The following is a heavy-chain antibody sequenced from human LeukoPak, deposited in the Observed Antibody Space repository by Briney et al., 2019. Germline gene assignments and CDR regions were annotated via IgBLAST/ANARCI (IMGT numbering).Heavy chain of an antibody. J-gene: IGHJ6*03. D-gene: IGHD3-10*01. Sequence: ASVKVSCKASGYTFTGYYMHWVRQAPGQGLEWMGWINPNSGGTNYAQKFQGRVIMTRNTSISTGYMELSSLRSEDTAVYYCARADYYGSGMYYYYYMDVWGKGATVTISS. CDR2: INPNSGGT. CDR3: ARADYYGSGMYYYYYMDV. CDR1: GYTFTGYY. V-gene: IGHV1-2*02.